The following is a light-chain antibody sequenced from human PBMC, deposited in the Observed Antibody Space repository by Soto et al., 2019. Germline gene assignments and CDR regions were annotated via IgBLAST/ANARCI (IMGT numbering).Light chain of an antibody. Sequence: IVLTHSPATLSSFPGDRFTLSVRASQYINTRLAWYQHRPGQSPRLLIYQTSLRAAGIPARFSASGSGTDFTLTISDVQPEDFAVYYCQQRSNWPSTFGQGTKVDTK. CDR3: QQRSNWPST. CDR1: QYINTR. J-gene: IGKJ1*01. V-gene: IGKV3-11*01. CDR2: QTS.